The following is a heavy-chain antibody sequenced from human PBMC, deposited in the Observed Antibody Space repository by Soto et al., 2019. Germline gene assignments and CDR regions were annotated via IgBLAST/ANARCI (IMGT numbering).Heavy chain of an antibody. CDR1: GFTFSSYA. Sequence: EVQLLESGGGLVQPGGSLRLSCAASGFTFSSYAMSWVRQAPGKGLEWVSVISGSGSSTYYAESVKGRFTISRDNSTNTLYLQMNSLRAEDTAVYYCAKMGSGSQFDYWGQGTLVTVSS. J-gene: IGHJ4*02. V-gene: IGHV3-23*01. CDR3: AKMGSGSQFDY. D-gene: IGHD1-26*01. CDR2: ISGSGSST.